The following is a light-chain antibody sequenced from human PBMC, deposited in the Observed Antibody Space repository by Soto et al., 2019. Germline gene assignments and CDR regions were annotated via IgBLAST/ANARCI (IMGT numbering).Light chain of an antibody. CDR2: SNS. J-gene: IGLJ1*01. CDR1: SSNIGSNS. Sequence: QSVLTQPPSASGTPRQRGPNPCYGNSSNIGSNSVNWYQQVPGTAPKILIYSNSQRPSGVPDRFSGSKSGTSASLAISGLQSEDEADYYCGVWDDSVNVRYLFGTGTKVTVL. V-gene: IGLV1-44*01. CDR3: GVWDDSVNVRYL.